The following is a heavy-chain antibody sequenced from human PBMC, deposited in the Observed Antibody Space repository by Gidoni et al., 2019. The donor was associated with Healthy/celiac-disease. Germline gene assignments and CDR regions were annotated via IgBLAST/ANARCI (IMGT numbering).Heavy chain of an antibody. CDR1: GVSFSGYY. CDR3: ARGDDGSGSYLFDP. D-gene: IGHD3-10*01. V-gene: IGHV4-34*01. CDR2: INQRECT. J-gene: IGHJ5*02. Sequence: QLQLQQWGAGQLKPSETLSLTCAVYGVSFSGYYWSWSRQPPGKGLDWIGEINQRECTNYNTCLKSRVTISVDTSKNQFTLKLSYVTGADTGVYYCARGDDGSGSYLFDPWGQGTRVTVSS.